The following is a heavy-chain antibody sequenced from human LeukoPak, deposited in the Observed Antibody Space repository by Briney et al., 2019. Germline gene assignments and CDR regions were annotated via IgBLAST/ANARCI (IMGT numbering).Heavy chain of an antibody. CDR2: FDPEDGET. CDR3: AIYAIKFPWELPDFDY. CDR1: GYTLTELS. J-gene: IGHJ4*02. Sequence: GASVKVSCKVSGYTLTELSMHWVRPAPGKGLEWMGGFDPEDGETIYAQKFQGRVTMTEDTSTDTAYMELSSLRSEDTAVYYCAIYAIKFPWELPDFDYWGQGTLVTVSS. D-gene: IGHD1-26*01. V-gene: IGHV1-24*01.